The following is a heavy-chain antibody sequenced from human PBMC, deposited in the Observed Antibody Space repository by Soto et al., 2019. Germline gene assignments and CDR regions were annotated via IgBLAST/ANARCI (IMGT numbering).Heavy chain of an antibody. CDR3: ARDPNPYCVSHPVY. V-gene: IGHV3-30*03. CDR1: GFTFSNYG. Sequence: QVQLVESGGGVVQPGRALRLSCAASGFTFSNYGMHWVRQAPGKGLEWVAAISHDGSNKYSVASVKGRFTISRDNSENTLYLQLHSLGPDDTGVYYCARDPNPYCVSHPVYWGRGTLVNVSS. D-gene: IGHD2-21*01. J-gene: IGHJ4*02. CDR2: ISHDGSNK.